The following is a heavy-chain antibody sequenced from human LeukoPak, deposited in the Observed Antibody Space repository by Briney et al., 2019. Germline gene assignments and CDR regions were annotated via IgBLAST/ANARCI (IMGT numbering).Heavy chain of an antibody. V-gene: IGHV3-23*01. J-gene: IGHJ4*02. CDR3: AIQRWLQSGAINFFEY. D-gene: IGHD5-24*01. CDR2: ISGNGVDT. Sequence: GGSLRLSCAASAFTSSNYLISWVRQAPGKGLEWVSAISGNGVDTYYANSVKGRFTISRDNSKNTLYLQMHSLRPDDTAVYYCAIQRWLQSGAINFFEYWGLGTLVTVSS. CDR1: AFTSSNYL.